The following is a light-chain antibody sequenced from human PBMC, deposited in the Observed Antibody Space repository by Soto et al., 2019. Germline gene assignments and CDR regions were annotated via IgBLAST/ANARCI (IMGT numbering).Light chain of an antibody. J-gene: IGKJ1*01. CDR2: GAS. CDR1: QGIGNA. V-gene: IGKV1-6*01. Sequence: ASVGDRVTISCRASQGIGNALGWYQQKPGKPPKVLIYGASNLQSGVPPRFSASGSATEFTLNINRLEPEDFAVYYCHQYGASPWTFGQGTKVDIK. CDR3: HQYGASPWT.